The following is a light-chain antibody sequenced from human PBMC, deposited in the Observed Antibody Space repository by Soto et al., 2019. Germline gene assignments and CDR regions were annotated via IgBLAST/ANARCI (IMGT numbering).Light chain of an antibody. CDR1: QDIGSV. Sequence: AIRMTQSPSSLSAPTGDRVTIACRASQDIGSVLAWYQRKAGKAPKLLIYVASALQTGVPSRFSGSGSWTYFTLTISRLQSEDSATYYCQQYYSYPRTFGQGTKVDIK. V-gene: IGKV1-8*01. CDR3: QQYYSYPRT. J-gene: IGKJ1*01. CDR2: VAS.